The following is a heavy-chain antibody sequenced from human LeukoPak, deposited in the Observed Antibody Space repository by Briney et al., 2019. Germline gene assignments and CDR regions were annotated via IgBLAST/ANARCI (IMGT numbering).Heavy chain of an antibody. CDR2: ISSSSSYI. D-gene: IGHD3-22*01. J-gene: IGHJ4*02. CDR3: ARGSITMIVVVITPPDY. CDR1: GFTFSSYS. V-gene: IGHV3-21*01. Sequence: PGGSPRLSCAASGFTFSSYSMNWVRQAPGKGLEWVSSISSSSSYIYYADSVKGRFTISRDNAKNSLYLQMNSLRAEDTAVYYCARGSITMIVVVITPPDYWGQGTLVTVSS.